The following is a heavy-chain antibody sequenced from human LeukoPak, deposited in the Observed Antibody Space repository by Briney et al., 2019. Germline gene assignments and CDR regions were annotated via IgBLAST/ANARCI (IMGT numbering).Heavy chain of an antibody. CDR2: ISSSSSTI. CDR3: ARDSYYYDSSGYFPPPFDY. D-gene: IGHD3-22*01. CDR1: GFTFSSYE. V-gene: IGHV3-48*03. J-gene: IGHJ4*02. Sequence: PGGSLRLSCAASGFTFSSYEMNWVRQAPGKGLEWVSYISSSSSTIYYADSVKGRFTISRDNAKNSLYLQMNSLRAEDTAVYYCARDSYYYDSSGYFPPPFDYWGQGTLVTVSS.